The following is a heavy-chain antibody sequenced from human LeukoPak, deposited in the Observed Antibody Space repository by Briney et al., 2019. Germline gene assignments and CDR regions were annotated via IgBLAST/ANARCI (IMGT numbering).Heavy chain of an antibody. J-gene: IGHJ2*01. CDR1: GYXFTSYW. Sequence: GESLKISCKGSGYXFTSYWICWVRQMPGKGLEWMGRIVPGDSDTRYRPFFKGQVTISADKSISTAYLQWSSLKASDSAMYYCARADYGDYVKLRYFDLWGRGTLVTVSS. CDR2: IVPGDSDT. CDR3: ARADYGDYVKLRYFDL. V-gene: IGHV5-51*01. D-gene: IGHD4-17*01.